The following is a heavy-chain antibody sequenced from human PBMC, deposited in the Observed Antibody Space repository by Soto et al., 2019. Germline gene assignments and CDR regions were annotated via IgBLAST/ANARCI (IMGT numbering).Heavy chain of an antibody. J-gene: IGHJ3*02. Sequence: GASVKVSCKVSGYTLTELSMHWVRQAPGKGLDWMGGFDPEDGETIYAQKFQGRVTMTEDTSTDTAYMELSSLRSEDTAVYYCATEGGSGSYSGAFDIWGQGTMVTVSS. CDR3: ATEGGSGSYSGAFDI. CDR2: FDPEDGET. CDR1: GYTLTELS. V-gene: IGHV1-24*01. D-gene: IGHD3-10*01.